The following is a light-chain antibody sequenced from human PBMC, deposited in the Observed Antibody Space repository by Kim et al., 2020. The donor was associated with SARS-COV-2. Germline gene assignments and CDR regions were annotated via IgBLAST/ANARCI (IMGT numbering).Light chain of an antibody. CDR1: SSDVGVYNY. V-gene: IGLV2-14*03. CDR2: DVS. CDR3: SSYTITTTM. J-gene: IGLJ3*02. Sequence: QSALTQPASVSGSPGQSITISCTRASSDVGVYNYVSWYQQHPGRAPKLIIYDVSNRPSGVSNRFSGSKSGNTASLTISGLQAEDEADYYCSSYTITTTMFGGGTQLTVL.